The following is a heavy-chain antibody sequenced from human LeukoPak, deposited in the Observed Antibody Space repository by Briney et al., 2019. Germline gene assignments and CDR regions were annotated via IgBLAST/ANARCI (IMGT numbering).Heavy chain of an antibody. D-gene: IGHD6-19*01. Sequence: GSLRLSCATSDFTVSSNYMSWVRQAPGKGLEWVSIIYSNGSTYYADSMKGRFTISRDNSKNTLYLQMNSLGAEDTAVYYCARFYSSGSFGAFDIWGQGTMVTVSS. CDR2: IYSNGST. J-gene: IGHJ3*02. V-gene: IGHV3-53*01. CDR3: ARFYSSGSFGAFDI. CDR1: DFTVSSNY.